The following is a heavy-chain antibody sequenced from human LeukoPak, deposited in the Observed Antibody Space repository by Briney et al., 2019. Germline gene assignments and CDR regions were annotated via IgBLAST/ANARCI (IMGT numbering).Heavy chain of an antibody. Sequence: KPSETLSLTCTVSGGSISSSSYYWGWIRQPPGKGLEWIGSIYYSGSTYYNPSLKSRVTISVDTSKNQFSLKLSSVAAADTAVYYCARHREDYGSGNYYDAFDIWGQGTMVTVSS. V-gene: IGHV4-39*01. D-gene: IGHD3-10*01. J-gene: IGHJ3*02. CDR1: GGSISSSSYY. CDR2: IYYSGST. CDR3: ARHREDYGSGNYYDAFDI.